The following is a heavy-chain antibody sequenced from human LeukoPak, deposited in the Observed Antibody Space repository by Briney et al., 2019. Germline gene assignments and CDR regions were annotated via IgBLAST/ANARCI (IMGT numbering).Heavy chain of an antibody. CDR1: GSRFTSYW. V-gene: IGHV5-51*01. J-gene: IGHJ3*02. CDR3: AGPYSSGWYSAYDAFDI. CDR2: IYPGDSDT. Sequence: GASLQISCKGSGSRFTSYWIGWVRPLPGKGLEWMGIIYPGDSDTRYSPSFQGQVTISADKSISTAYLQWSSLKASDTAMYYCAGPYSSGWYSAYDAFDIWGQGTMVTVSS. D-gene: IGHD6-19*01.